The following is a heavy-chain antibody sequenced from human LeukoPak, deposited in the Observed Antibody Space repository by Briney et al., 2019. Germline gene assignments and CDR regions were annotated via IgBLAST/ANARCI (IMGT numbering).Heavy chain of an antibody. J-gene: IGHJ4*02. D-gene: IGHD3-9*01. CDR2: ISGSGGST. CDR1: GFTFSSYA. V-gene: IGHV3-23*01. Sequence: GGSLRLSCAASGFTFSSYAMSWVRQAPGKGLEWVSAISGSGGSTYYADSVKGRFTISRDNSKNTLYLQMNSLRAEDTAVYYCARRVGYDILTGYLGEDYWGQGTLVTVSS. CDR3: ARRVGYDILTGYLGEDY.